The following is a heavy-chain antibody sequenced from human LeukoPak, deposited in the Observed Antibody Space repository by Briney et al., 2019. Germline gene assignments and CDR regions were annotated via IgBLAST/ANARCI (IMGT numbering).Heavy chain of an antibody. Sequence: ASVKVSCTASGYTFTSYDINWVRQATGQGLEWMGWMNPNSGNTGYAQKFQGRVTMTRNTSISTAYMELSSLRSEDTAVHYCARSPMIVATTNYYYYGMDVWGQGTTVTVSS. CDR2: MNPNSGNT. CDR1: GYTFTSYD. CDR3: ARSPMIVATTNYYYYGMDV. D-gene: IGHD5-12*01. V-gene: IGHV1-8*01. J-gene: IGHJ6*02.